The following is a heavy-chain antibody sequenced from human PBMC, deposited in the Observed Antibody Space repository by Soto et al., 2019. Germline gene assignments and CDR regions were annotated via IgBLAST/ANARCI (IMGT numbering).Heavy chain of an antibody. Sequence: GGSLRLSCAASGFTLSDYYMSWIRQAPGKGLEWVSAISGSGSNTYYADSVKGRFTISRDNSKNTLYLQMNSLRAEDTAVYYCAKEGIMGFSGYFDYWGQGTLVTVSS. V-gene: IGHV3-23*01. CDR3: AKEGIMGFSGYFDY. CDR2: ISGSGSNT. D-gene: IGHD1-26*01. CDR1: GFTLSDYY. J-gene: IGHJ4*02.